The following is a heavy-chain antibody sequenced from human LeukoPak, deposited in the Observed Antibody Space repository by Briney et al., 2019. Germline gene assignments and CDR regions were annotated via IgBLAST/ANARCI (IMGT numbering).Heavy chain of an antibody. Sequence: SQTLSLTCTVSGGSISSYYWSWIRQPPRKGLEWIVYIYYSGSTNYNPSLKSRVTISVDTSKNQFSLKLSSVTAADTAVYYCARLHMVRGVTAFDIWGQGTIVTVSS. CDR3: ARLHMVRGVTAFDI. CDR1: GGSISSYY. V-gene: IGHV4-59*08. CDR2: IYYSGST. D-gene: IGHD3-10*01. J-gene: IGHJ3*02.